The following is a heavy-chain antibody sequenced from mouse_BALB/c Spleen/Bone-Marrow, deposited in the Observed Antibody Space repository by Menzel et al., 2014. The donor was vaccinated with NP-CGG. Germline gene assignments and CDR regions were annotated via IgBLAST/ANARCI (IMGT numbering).Heavy chain of an antibody. CDR3: ARDGNGFAY. V-gene: IGHV1-18*01. CDR1: GYSFTGYT. Sequence: VQLQQSGPELVKPGASMKISCKASGYSFTGYTMNWVKQSHGKSLEWIGLINPYNGGTSYNQKFKGKATLTVDKSSSTAYMELFSLTSEDSAVYYCARDGNGFAYWGQGTLVTVSA. J-gene: IGHJ3*01. CDR2: INPYNGGT. D-gene: IGHD2-1*01.